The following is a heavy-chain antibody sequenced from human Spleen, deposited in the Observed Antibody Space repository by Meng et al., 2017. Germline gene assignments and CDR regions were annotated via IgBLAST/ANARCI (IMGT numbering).Heavy chain of an antibody. V-gene: IGHV3-9*01. D-gene: IGHD6-19*01. J-gene: IGHJ4*02. Sequence: SLKISCAASGFTFDDYAMHWVRQAPGKGLEWVSSISWNSNSINYADSVEGRFTISRDNAKDSLYLQMNSLRPEDTALYYCAKDRLSLDGSGSASDYWGQGTLVTVSS. CDR3: AKDRLSLDGSGSASDY. CDR1: GFTFDDYA. CDR2: ISWNSNSI.